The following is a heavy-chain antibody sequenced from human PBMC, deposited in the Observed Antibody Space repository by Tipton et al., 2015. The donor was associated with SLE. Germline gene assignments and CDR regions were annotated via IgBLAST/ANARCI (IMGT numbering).Heavy chain of an antibody. Sequence: GLVKPSETLSLTCAVYDGSFSGYYWSWIRQPPGKGLEWIGEINHSGSTSYNPSLKSRVTISVDTSKNQFSLKLSSVTAADTAVYYCARGDYDFWSGYYRRLGAFDIWGQGTMVTVSS. CDR3: ARGDYDFWSGYYRRLGAFDI. V-gene: IGHV4-34*01. CDR2: INHSGST. CDR1: DGSFSGYY. D-gene: IGHD3-3*01. J-gene: IGHJ3*02.